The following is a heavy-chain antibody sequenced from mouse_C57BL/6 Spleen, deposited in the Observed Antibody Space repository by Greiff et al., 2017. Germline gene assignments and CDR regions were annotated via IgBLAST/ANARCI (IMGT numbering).Heavy chain of an antibody. J-gene: IGHJ1*03. Sequence: QVQLQQPGTELVKPGASVKLSCKASGYTFTSYRMHWVKQRPGQGLEWIGNINPSNGGTTYNEKFKSKATLTVDKSSSTAYMQLSRLTSEDSSVYYCVSGRLCYGSSYWYFDVWGTGTTVTVSS. CDR3: VSGRLCYGSSYWYFDV. CDR1: GYTFTSYR. CDR2: INPSNGGT. V-gene: IGHV1-53*01. D-gene: IGHD1-1*01.